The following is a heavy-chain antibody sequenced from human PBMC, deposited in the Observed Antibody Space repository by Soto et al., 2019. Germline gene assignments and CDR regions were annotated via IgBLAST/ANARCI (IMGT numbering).Heavy chain of an antibody. CDR3: AGDLLYCSGDRCSSEGFDF. D-gene: IGHD2-15*01. CDR2: ITDRSTYI. CDR1: GFTFSTYT. J-gene: IGHJ4*02. Sequence: EVQLVESGGGLVKPGESLRLSCAASGFTFSTYTMNWVRQAPGKGLEWVSSITDRSTYIYYAESVKGRFTISRDNAKKSLYLQMNSLRAEDTAVYYCAGDLLYCSGDRCSSEGFDFWGQGTLVTVSS. V-gene: IGHV3-21*01.